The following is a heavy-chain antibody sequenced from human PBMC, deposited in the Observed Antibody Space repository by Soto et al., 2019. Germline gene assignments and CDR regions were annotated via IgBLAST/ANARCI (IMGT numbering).Heavy chain of an antibody. V-gene: IGHV3-23*01. CDR1: GFTFSSYA. CDR3: AKGRGSYYYYGMDV. Sequence: GGSLRLSCAASGFTFSSYAMSWVRQAPGKGLEWVSAISGSGGSTYYADSVKGRFTISRDNSKNTLYLQMNSLRAEDSAVYYCAKGRGSYYYYGMDVWGQGTTVTVSS. CDR2: ISGSGGST. J-gene: IGHJ6*02.